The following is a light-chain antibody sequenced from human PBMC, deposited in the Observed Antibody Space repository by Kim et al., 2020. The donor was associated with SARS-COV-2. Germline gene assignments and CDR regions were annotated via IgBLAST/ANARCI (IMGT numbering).Light chain of an antibody. CDR1: QDISNY. Sequence: DIQMTQSPSSLSASVGDRVTITCQASQDISNYLNWYQQKPGKAPKLLIYDASNLETGVPSRFSGSGSGTDFTFTISSLQPEDIATYYCQQYDNLGGTFGQGTKLEI. CDR2: DAS. CDR3: QQYDNLGGT. V-gene: IGKV1-33*01. J-gene: IGKJ2*02.